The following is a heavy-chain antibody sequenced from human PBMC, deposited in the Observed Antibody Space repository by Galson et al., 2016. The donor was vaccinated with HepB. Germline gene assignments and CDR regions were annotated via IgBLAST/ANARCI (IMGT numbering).Heavy chain of an antibody. D-gene: IGHD1-26*01. CDR2: IYWDDDE. CDR3: AHSRMQEKGAFGY. J-gene: IGHJ4*02. V-gene: IGHV2-5*02. CDR1: GFSLTSTGVG. Sequence: PALVKPTQTLTLTCTFSGFSLTSTGVGVGWIRQPPGKALEWLALIYWDDDERYSPSLKNRLTITKDIYKSQVVLRMTTMEAVDTATYYCAHSRMQEKGAFGYWGQGTLVTGSS.